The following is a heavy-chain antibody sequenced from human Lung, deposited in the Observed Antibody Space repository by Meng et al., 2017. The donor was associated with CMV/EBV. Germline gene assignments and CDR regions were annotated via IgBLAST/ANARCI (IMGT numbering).Heavy chain of an antibody. CDR3: ARAATYYSGSGSYYDS. CDR2: IKQDGGER. J-gene: IGHJ4*02. V-gene: IGHV3-7*04. CDR1: GFTFSNYW. D-gene: IGHD3-10*01. Sequence: ESXKISXAASGFTFSNYWMSWVRQAPGKGLEWVANIKQDGGERYYVDSVKGRFTISRDNAKNSLYLQMNSLRAEDTAVYFCARAATYYSGSGSYYDSWGRGXLVTVSS.